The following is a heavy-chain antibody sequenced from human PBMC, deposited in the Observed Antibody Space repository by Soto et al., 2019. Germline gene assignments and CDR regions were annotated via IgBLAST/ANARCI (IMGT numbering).Heavy chain of an antibody. CDR2: IGLDGTTK. CDR3: ARGIAY. V-gene: IGHV3-48*03. Sequence: QPVGSLRLSCAASGFSSHYEMNWVRRAPGKGLEWISYIGLDGTTKAYADSVKGRFTVSRDNAKNSLYLQMNSLRAEDTAIYYCARGIAYWGQGTLVTVSS. D-gene: IGHD2-21*01. CDR1: GFSSHYE. J-gene: IGHJ4*02.